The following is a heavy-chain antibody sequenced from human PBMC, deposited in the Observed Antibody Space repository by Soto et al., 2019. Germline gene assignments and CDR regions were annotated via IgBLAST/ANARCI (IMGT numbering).Heavy chain of an antibody. CDR1: GGTFSSYA. V-gene: IGHV1-69*13. CDR2: IIPIFGTA. J-gene: IGHJ6*02. CDR3: AKGPSVRYAYYYYYYGMDV. Sequence: SVKVSCKASGGTFSSYAISWVRQAPGQGLEWMGGIIPIFGTANYAQKFQGRVTITADESTSTAYMELSSQRSEDTAVYYCAKGPSVRYAYYYYYYGMDVWGQGTTVTVSS. D-gene: IGHD4-17*01.